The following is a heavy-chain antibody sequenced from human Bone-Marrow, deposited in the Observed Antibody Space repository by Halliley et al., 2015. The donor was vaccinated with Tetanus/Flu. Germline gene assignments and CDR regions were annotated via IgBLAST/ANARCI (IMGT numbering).Heavy chain of an antibody. J-gene: IGHJ3*01. D-gene: IGHD3-22*01. CDR3: ARAEHESNGYYAFSV. CDR1: DYSISFGYY. V-gene: IGHV4-38-2*01. Sequence: LRLSCGVSDYSISFGYYWGWIRQHPGKGLEWIGTIYHSGTTYYSPSLQSRVSISLEESKHQFSLRLTSLNAADTAVYYCARAEHESNGYYAFSVCGQGTMVPVSS. CDR2: IYHSGTT.